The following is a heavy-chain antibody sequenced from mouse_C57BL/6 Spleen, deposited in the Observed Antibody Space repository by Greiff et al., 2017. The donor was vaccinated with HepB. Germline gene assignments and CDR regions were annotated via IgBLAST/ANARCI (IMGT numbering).Heavy chain of an antibody. Sequence: DVKLQESGPGLVKPSQSLSLTCSVTGYSITSGYYWNWIRQFPGNKLEWMGYISYDGSNNYNPSLKNRISITRDTSKNQFFLKLNSVTTEDTATYYCARDIYDGYYVGAMDYWGQGTSVTVSS. V-gene: IGHV3-6*01. CDR3: ARDIYDGYYVGAMDY. CDR2: ISYDGSN. D-gene: IGHD2-3*01. CDR1: GYSITSGYY. J-gene: IGHJ4*01.